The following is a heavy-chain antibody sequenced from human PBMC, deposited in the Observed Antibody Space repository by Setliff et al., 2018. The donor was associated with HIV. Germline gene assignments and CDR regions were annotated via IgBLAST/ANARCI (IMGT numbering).Heavy chain of an antibody. CDR2: INTNTGNP. V-gene: IGHV7-4-1*02. D-gene: IGHD2-2*01. CDR1: GYTFTSYD. CDR3: ARGALVPAAIGAYYYYMDV. J-gene: IGHJ6*03. Sequence: ASVKVSCKASGYTFTSYDINWVRQAPGQGLEWMGWINTNTGNPMYAQGFTRRFVFSLDTSVSTAYLQISSLKAEDTVVYYCARGALVPAAIGAYYYYMDVWGKGTTVTVSS.